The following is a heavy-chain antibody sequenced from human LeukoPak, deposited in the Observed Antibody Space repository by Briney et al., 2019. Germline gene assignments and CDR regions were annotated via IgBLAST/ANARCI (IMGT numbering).Heavy chain of an antibody. CDR1: GGSISSYY. V-gene: IGHV4-59*01. CDR3: ARDRGQWLLNWFDP. J-gene: IGHJ5*02. D-gene: IGHD6-19*01. CDR2: IYYSGST. Sequence: PSETLSLTCTVSGGSISSYYWSWIRQPPGKGLESIGYIYYSGSTNYNPSLKSRVTISVDTSKNQFSLKLSSVTAADTAVYYCARDRGQWLLNWFDPWGQGTLVTVSS.